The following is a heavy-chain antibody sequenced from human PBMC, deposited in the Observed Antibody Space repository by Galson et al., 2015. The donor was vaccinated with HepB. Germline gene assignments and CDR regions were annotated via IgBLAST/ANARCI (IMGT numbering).Heavy chain of an antibody. CDR3: AGSGAYGDFQGRYFDL. CDR2: ISYEGDNK. V-gene: IGHV3-30*03. D-gene: IGHD4-17*01. CDR1: GFTFNGYA. Sequence: SLRLSCAVSGFTFNGYAMHWVRQAPGKGLEWVAVISYEGDNKDYADSVKGRFTVSRDNSKNTLYLQMSSLRAEDTAVYYCAGSGAYGDFQGRYFDLWGRGTLVTVSS. J-gene: IGHJ2*01.